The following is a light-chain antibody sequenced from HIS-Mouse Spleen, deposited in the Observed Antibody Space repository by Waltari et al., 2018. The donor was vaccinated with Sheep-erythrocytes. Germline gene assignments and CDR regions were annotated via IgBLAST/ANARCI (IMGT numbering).Light chain of an antibody. CDR1: STDVGGYNY. V-gene: IGLV2-14*01. CDR2: EVS. CDR3: SSYTSSSTWV. J-gene: IGLJ3*02. Sequence: QSALTQPAAVSGSPGQPITISCTGPSTDVGGYNYVPWYQQHPGKAPKLMIYEVSNRPSGVSNRFSGSKSGNTASLTISGLQAEDEADYYCSSYTSSSTWVFGGGTKLTVL.